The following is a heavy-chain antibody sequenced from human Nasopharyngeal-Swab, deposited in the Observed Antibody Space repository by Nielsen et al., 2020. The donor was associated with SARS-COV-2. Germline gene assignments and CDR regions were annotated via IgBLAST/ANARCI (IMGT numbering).Heavy chain of an antibody. J-gene: IGHJ3*02. D-gene: IGHD3-22*01. Sequence: AAAALVGWGSSISSSSSYIYYADSVKGRFTISRDNAKNSLYLQMNSLRAEDTAVYYCARVVLDSSGYYYPVNAFDIWGQGTMVTVSS. CDR2: ISSSSSYI. CDR3: ARVVLDSSGYYYPVNAFDI. V-gene: IGHV3-21*01.